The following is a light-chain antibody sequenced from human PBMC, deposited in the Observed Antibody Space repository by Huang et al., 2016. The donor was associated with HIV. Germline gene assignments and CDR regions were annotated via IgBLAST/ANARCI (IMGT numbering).Light chain of an antibody. CDR3: QQYDTFPLT. Sequence: DIQMTQSPSSLSASLGDKVTITCQASLDINNYLNWYQQKPGKDPKLLISDASDLETGVPSRFSGSRSGTHFTLTVSSLQAEDIGTYSCQQYDTFPLTFGQGTNVEI. J-gene: IGKJ1*01. V-gene: IGKV1-33*01. CDR1: LDINNY. CDR2: DAS.